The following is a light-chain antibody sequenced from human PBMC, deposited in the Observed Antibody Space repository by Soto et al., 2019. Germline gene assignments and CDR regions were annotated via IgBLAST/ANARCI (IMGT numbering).Light chain of an antibody. CDR3: SSYAIISPVG. CDR1: SSDVGGYSY. CDR2: EVS. Sequence: QSALTQPASVSGSPGQSSTISCTGTSSDVGGYSYVSWYQQHPGKATKLIIYEVSNRPSGVSNRFSGSNSGNTASRPLSGIQDADEADYYCSSYAIISPVGFGGGTKRTVL. V-gene: IGLV2-14*01. J-gene: IGLJ2*01.